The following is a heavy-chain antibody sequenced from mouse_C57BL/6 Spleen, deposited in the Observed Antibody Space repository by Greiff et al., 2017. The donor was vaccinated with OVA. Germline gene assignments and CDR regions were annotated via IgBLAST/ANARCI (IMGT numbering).Heavy chain of an antibody. CDR2: ISYDGSN. D-gene: IGHD2-3*01. Sequence: EVKLMESGPGLVKPSQSLSLTCSVTGYSITSGYYWNWIRQFPGNKLEWMGYISYDGSNNSNPSLQNRISITRDTSKNQFFLKLNSVTTEDTATYYCARYDGYYEGFAYWGQGTLVTVSA. V-gene: IGHV3-6*01. CDR3: ARYDGYYEGFAY. J-gene: IGHJ3*01. CDR1: GYSITSGYY.